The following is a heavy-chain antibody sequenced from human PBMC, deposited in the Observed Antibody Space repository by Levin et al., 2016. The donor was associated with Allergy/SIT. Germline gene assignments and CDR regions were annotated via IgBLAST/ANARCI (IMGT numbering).Heavy chain of an antibody. Sequence: WIRQPPGKGLVWVSHISNHGSSTTYADSVKGRFTISRDNAKNILYLQMNDLRPEDTAVYYCARDRPNNWFDPWGQGTLVTVSS. V-gene: IGHV3-74*01. J-gene: IGHJ5*02. CDR3: ARDRPNNWFDP. CDR2: ISNHGSST.